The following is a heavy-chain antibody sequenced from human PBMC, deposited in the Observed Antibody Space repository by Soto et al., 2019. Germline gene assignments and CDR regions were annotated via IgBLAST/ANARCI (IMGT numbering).Heavy chain of an antibody. J-gene: IGHJ4*02. CDR1: GGSISSSNW. CDR3: AITESCGGDCYHRWFDY. V-gene: IGHV4-4*02. Sequence: SETLSLTCAVSGGSISSSNWWSWVRQPPGKGLEWIGEIYHSGSTNYNPSLKSRVTISVDKSKNQFSLKLSSVTAADTAVYYCAITESCGGDCYHRWFDYWGQGTLVTVSS. CDR2: IYHSGST. D-gene: IGHD2-21*02.